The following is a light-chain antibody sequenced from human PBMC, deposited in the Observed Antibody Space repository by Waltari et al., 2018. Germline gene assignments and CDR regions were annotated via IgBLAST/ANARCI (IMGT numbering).Light chain of an antibody. CDR2: DAS. CDR3: QQYNSFWT. J-gene: IGKJ1*01. Sequence: IQMTQSPSTLSASVGDSVTITCRASQSINNWLAWFQQKPGKAPKLLIYDASSLESGVPSRFSGSGSGTEFTLTISSLQPDDFATYYCQQYNSFWTFGQGTKVEIK. CDR1: QSINNW. V-gene: IGKV1-5*01.